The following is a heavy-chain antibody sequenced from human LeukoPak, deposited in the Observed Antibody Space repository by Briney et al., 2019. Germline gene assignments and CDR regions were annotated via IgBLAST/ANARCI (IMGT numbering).Heavy chain of an antibody. Sequence: GRSLRLSRAASGLTFSSYAMSWVRQAPGKGLEWVSSISGSGGSTYYADSVKGRFTISRDNSQNTLYLQMNSLRAEDTAVYYCAKDRSGGGDYYFGMDVWGPGTTVTVSS. CDR1: GLTFSSYA. V-gene: IGHV3-23*01. CDR2: ISGSGGST. CDR3: AKDRSGGGDYYFGMDV. J-gene: IGHJ6*02. D-gene: IGHD6-19*01.